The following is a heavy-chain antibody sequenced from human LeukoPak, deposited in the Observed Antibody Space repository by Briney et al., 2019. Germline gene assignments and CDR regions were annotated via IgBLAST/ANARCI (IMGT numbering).Heavy chain of an antibody. D-gene: IGHD1-26*01. CDR1: GYTFTSYA. Sequence: ASVKVSCKASGYTFTSYAMHWVRQAPGQRPEWMGWINENNDEIKYSEKVQDRVTITRDTSASTAYVALNRLRAEDTAMYYCARGRGSYSLDCWGQGTLVTVSS. CDR3: ARGRGSYSLDC. V-gene: IGHV1-3*01. J-gene: IGHJ4*02. CDR2: INENNDEI.